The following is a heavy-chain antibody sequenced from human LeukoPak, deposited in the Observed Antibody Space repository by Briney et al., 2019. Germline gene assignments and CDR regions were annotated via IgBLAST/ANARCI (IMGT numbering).Heavy chain of an antibody. CDR2: SNLSGST. Sequence: NPSETLSLTCAVYGGSFSGYCWSWIRNPPPKGMELIGESNLSGSTNSNPSLTSRVAISVDTSKDQFSLKLSSVTAADTAVYYCARSLYGLYYWGQGTLVTVSS. CDR3: ARSLYGLYY. CDR1: GGSFSGYC. D-gene: IGHD2/OR15-2a*01. J-gene: IGHJ4*02. V-gene: IGHV4-34*01.